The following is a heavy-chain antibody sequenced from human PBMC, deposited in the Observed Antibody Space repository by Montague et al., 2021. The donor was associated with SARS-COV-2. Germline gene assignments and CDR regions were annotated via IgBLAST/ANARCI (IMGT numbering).Heavy chain of an antibody. CDR2: LYNGGTT. CDR1: GGSISSSTYY. V-gene: IGHV4-39*02. Sequence: SGTLSLTCNVSGGSISSSTYYWGWIRQPPGKGLEWIGNLYNGGTTYYSPSFKSRVTISVDTSKNHFSLNMASVTAADTAVYYCARTSKLRESSSGNYYYHAMDVWGQGTTVTVSS. CDR3: ARTSKLRESSSGNYYYHAMDV. D-gene: IGHD3-16*01. J-gene: IGHJ6*02.